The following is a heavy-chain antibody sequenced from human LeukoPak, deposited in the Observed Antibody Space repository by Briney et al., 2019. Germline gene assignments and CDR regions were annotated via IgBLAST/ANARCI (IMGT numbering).Heavy chain of an antibody. Sequence: SETLSLTCAVSGGSISSGGYSWSWIRQPPGKGLEWIGYTYHSGSTYYNPSLKSRVTISVDRSKNQFSLKLSSVTAADTAVYYCARVRGPADYWGQGTLVTVSS. J-gene: IGHJ4*02. V-gene: IGHV4-30-2*01. D-gene: IGHD3-10*01. CDR1: GGSISSGGYS. CDR2: TYHSGST. CDR3: ARVRGPADY.